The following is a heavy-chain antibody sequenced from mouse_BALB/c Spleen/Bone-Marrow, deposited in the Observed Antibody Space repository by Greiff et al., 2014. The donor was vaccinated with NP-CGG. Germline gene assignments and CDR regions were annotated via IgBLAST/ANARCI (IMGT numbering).Heavy chain of an antibody. V-gene: IGHV1S30*01. J-gene: IGHJ3*01. D-gene: IGHD2-10*02. CDR1: GYSFTGYY. Sequence: VQLQQPGPELVKPGPSVKISCKASGYSFTGYYMHWVKQSHGKSLEWIGEINPYNSGTSYNQKFKGKATLTVDTSSSTAFMELHSLTSEDSLVYYCARQLYGNYAYWGQGTLVTVSA. CDR2: INPYNSGT. CDR3: ARQLYGNYAY.